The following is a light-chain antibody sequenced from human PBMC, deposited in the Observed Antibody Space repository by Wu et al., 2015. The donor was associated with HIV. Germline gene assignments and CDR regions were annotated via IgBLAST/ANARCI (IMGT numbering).Light chain of an antibody. CDR2: GAS. J-gene: IGKJ1*01. CDR3: QQYGGSPPWT. CDR1: QSVSSN. Sequence: EIVMTQSPATLSVSPGERATLSCRASQSVSSNLAWYQQKPGQAPRLLIYGASTRATGIPARFSGSVYGTDFTLTISRLEPEDFAVYYCQQYGGSPPWTFGQGTKVE. V-gene: IGKV3-15*01.